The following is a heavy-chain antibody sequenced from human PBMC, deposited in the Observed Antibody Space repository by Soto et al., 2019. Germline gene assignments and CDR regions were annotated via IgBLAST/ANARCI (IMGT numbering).Heavy chain of an antibody. D-gene: IGHD3-22*01. Sequence: ASVKVSCKASGYTFTSYAMQWVRQAPGQRLEWMGWINAGNGNTKYSQKFQGRVTITRDTSASTAYMELSSLRSEDTAVYYCARGSGPMIEWHWGQGTLVTVSS. CDR1: GYTFTSYA. J-gene: IGHJ4*02. CDR3: ARGSGPMIEWH. CDR2: INAGNGNT. V-gene: IGHV1-3*01.